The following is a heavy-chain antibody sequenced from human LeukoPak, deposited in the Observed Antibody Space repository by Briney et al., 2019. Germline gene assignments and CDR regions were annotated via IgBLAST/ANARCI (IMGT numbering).Heavy chain of an antibody. Sequence: ASVKVSCKASGGTFSSYAISWVRQAPGQGLEWMGGIIPIFGTANYAQKFQGRVTTTTDESTSTAYMELSSLRSEDTAVYYCSGYDSSGYYPYWGQGTLVTVSS. CDR1: GGTFSSYA. V-gene: IGHV1-69*05. J-gene: IGHJ4*02. CDR2: IIPIFGTA. CDR3: SGYDSSGYYPY. D-gene: IGHD3-22*01.